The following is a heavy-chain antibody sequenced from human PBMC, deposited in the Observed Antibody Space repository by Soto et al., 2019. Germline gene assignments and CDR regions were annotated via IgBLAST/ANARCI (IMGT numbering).Heavy chain of an antibody. D-gene: IGHD3-22*01. CDR2: IYPGDSDT. Sequence: PGESLKISCKASGYIFNIYWIGWVRQMPGKGLEWMGVIYPGDSDTRYSPSFQGQVSISVDKSISTAYLRWSSLKASDTAIYYCVRPDIPSRSSGYQYPSDFWGQGTQVTVPP. CDR3: VRPDIPSRSSGYQYPSDF. J-gene: IGHJ4*02. V-gene: IGHV5-51*01. CDR1: GYIFNIYW.